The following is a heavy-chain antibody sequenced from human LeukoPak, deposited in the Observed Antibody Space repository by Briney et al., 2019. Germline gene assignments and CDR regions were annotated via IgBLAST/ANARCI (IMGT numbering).Heavy chain of an antibody. D-gene: IGHD4-17*01. Sequence: SCKASGGTFTSYAMSWVRQAPGKGPEWVSGISESGGSTYYVDSVKGRFTISRDNSKNTVYLQMNSLRAEDTAIYYCAKGGVRPVTTGDYWGQGTLVTVSS. CDR3: AKGGVRPVTTGDY. CDR1: GGTFTSYA. CDR2: ISESGGST. J-gene: IGHJ4*02. V-gene: IGHV3-23*01.